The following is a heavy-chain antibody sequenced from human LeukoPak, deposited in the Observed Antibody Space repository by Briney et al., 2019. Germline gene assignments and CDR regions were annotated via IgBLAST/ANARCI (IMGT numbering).Heavy chain of an antibody. CDR1: GGTFSSYA. CDR2: IIPILGIA. D-gene: IGHD2-2*01. Sequence: APVKVSCKASGGTFSSYAISWVRQAPGQGLEWMGRIIPILGIANYAQKFQGRVTITADKSTSTAYMELSSLRSEDTAVYYCARGRYCSSTSCYPPWAAATSFDYWGQGTLVTVSS. J-gene: IGHJ4*02. V-gene: IGHV1-69*04. CDR3: ARGRYCSSTSCYPPWAAATSFDY.